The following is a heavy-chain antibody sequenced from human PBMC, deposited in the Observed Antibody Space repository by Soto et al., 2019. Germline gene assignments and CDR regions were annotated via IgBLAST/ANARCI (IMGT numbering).Heavy chain of an antibody. J-gene: IGHJ6*03. CDR1: GFTFSSYW. V-gene: IGHV3-7*03. Sequence: LSLTCAASGFTFSSYWMSWVRPAPGKGREWGANIKQDGSEKYYVDSVKGRITISRDNAKNSLSLQMNSLRAGDTAVYYCARGSFGYSYGSYYYYYMDVWGKGTTVTVSS. CDR2: IKQDGSEK. CDR3: ARGSFGYSYGSYYYYYMDV. D-gene: IGHD5-18*01.